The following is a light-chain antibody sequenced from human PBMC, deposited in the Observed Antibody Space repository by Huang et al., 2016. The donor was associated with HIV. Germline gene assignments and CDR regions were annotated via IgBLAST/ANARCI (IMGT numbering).Light chain of an antibody. CDR2: DAS. Sequence: EIVFTQSPATLSLSPWERATLSCGASQSLSSSYLAWYQQKPGLAPRLLIYDASNRATGIPDRCSGSGSGTDFTLTISRLEPEDFAVYYCQQYGSSPLTFGGGTKVEIK. J-gene: IGKJ4*01. CDR3: QQYGSSPLT. V-gene: IGKV3D-20*01. CDR1: QSLSSSY.